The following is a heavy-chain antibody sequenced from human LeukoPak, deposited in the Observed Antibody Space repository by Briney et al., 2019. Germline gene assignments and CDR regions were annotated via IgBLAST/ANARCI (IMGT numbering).Heavy chain of an antibody. CDR1: GGSISSSF. CDR3: ARQEGPYRDYSSYFYSGLDV. Sequence: SETLSLTCSVSGGSISSSFWHWIRQPPGKGLEWIGNIEDSGSTTYGPSLKSRVTISLDTSRNQFSLKLSSVTAADTAVYYCARQEGPYRDYSSYFYSGLDVWGQGTTVTVSS. V-gene: IGHV4-59*08. D-gene: IGHD4-17*01. J-gene: IGHJ6*02. CDR2: IEDSGST.